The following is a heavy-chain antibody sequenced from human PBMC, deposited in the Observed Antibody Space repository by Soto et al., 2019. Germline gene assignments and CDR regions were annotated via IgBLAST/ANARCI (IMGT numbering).Heavy chain of an antibody. V-gene: IGHV1-46*01. D-gene: IGHD3-16*01. CDR1: GDTFTSYY. Sequence: ASVKVSCKAPGDTFTSYYMHWVRQAPGHGLEWMGVINPNGGNTRFAQKFQGRVTMTSDTSTSTVYMELRGLTSEDTAVYYCARSSGGVCGIIIECTNWFAPWGQGTLVTVSS. CDR2: INPNGGNT. J-gene: IGHJ5*02. CDR3: ARSSGGVCGIIIECTNWFAP.